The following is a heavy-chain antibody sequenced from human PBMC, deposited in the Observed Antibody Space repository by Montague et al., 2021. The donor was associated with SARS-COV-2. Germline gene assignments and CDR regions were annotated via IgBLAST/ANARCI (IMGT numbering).Heavy chain of an antibody. CDR1: GFTFSSFA. Sequence: SLRLSCAASGFTFSSFALNWVRQAPGKGLEWVSSMSGGGTTTYYADSVKGRFTVSRDNSQNTLYLQMNSLRAEDTAVYYCSKDHYEGFLSLNLNDYSKYEPLPDNCALDVWGQGTTVTVSS. V-gene: IGHV3-23*01. J-gene: IGHJ6*02. CDR3: SKDHYEGFLSLNLNDYSKYEPLPDNCALDV. D-gene: IGHD4-11*01. CDR2: MSGGGTTT.